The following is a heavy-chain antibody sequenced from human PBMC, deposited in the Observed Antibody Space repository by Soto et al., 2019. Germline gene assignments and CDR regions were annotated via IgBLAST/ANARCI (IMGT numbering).Heavy chain of an antibody. CDR2: INTNGRTI. J-gene: IGHJ4*02. D-gene: IGHD5-18*01. CDR1: GFTFSTFS. V-gene: IGHV3-48*02. Sequence: GGSLRLSCVASGFTFSTFSMTWVRQVPGKGLEWVSYINTNGRTIRYADSVRGRFTTSRDNVKNSLYLEMNSPRDEDTGVYYCARDVGGYSSSTYFDFWGQGTLVTVSS. CDR3: ARDVGGYSSSTYFDF.